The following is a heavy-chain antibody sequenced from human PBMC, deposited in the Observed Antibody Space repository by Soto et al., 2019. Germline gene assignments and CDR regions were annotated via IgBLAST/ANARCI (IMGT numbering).Heavy chain of an antibody. CDR1: GSSISSHY. Sequence: SETLSLTCTLSGSSISSHYWSWIRQPPGKGLEWIGDINYRGSTNSNPSLKSRVTLSVDTSKNQFSLKLSSMTAADTAVYYCARVDDYWGQGTLVTVSS. V-gene: IGHV4-59*11. CDR3: ARVDDY. J-gene: IGHJ4*02. CDR2: INYRGST.